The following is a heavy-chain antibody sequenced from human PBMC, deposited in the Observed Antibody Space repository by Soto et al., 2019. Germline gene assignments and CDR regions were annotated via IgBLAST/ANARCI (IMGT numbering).Heavy chain of an antibody. CDR2: VHYSGIT. Sequence: QVQLQESGPGLVKPSETLSLTCTVSSASITPYYWSWVRQPPEKPLEWIGYVHYSGITNYNPSHEGRVTLSVDTSKNQFSLKLTSVTAADTAVYYCARQDMWLRDWGQGTLVTVSS. J-gene: IGHJ4*02. CDR3: ARQDMWLRD. CDR1: SASITPYY. D-gene: IGHD5-12*01. V-gene: IGHV4-59*01.